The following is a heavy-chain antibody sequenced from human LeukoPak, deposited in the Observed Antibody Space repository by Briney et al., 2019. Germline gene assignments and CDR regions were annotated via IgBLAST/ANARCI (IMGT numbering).Heavy chain of an antibody. Sequence: GGSLRLSCTASGFTFGGYAMSWVRQAPGKGLEWVGFIRSKAYGGTTEYAASVKGRFTISRDDSKSIAYLQMNSLKTEDTAVYYCTRGRRPFGTWGQGTLVTVSS. V-gene: IGHV3-49*04. CDR3: TRGRRPFGT. J-gene: IGHJ5*02. D-gene: IGHD3-10*01. CDR2: IRSKAYGGTT. CDR1: GFTFGGYA.